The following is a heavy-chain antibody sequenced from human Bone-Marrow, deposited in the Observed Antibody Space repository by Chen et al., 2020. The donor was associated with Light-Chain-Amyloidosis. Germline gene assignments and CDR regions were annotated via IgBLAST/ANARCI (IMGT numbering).Heavy chain of an antibody. CDR2: ISSNRYK. J-gene: IGHJ4*02. CDR1: GFTSSSHA. D-gene: IGHD6-19*01. Sequence: EVQLVESGGGLVKPGGSLRLSCAACGFTSSSHAMTWVRQAPGKGLEWLSSISSNRYKYYADSVKGRFTISRDNAMNSVYLQMNSLRAEDTAIYYCARPTSVWLQLTTGGDFWGQGTLVTVSS. CDR3: ARPTSVWLQLTTGGDF. V-gene: IGHV3-21*02.